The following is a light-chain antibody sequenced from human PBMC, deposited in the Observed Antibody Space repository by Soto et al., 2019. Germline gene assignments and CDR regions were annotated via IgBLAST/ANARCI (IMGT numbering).Light chain of an antibody. J-gene: IGKJ3*01. V-gene: IGKV3-11*01. CDR2: DAS. CDR3: QQRSNWPPEVT. Sequence: EIVLTQSPDTLSLSPGERATLSCRASQSVSSSLAWYQQKPGQAPRLLIYDASNRATGIPARFSGSGSGTDFTLTISSLEPEDFAVYYCQQRSNWPPEVTFGPGPKVDSK. CDR1: QSVSSS.